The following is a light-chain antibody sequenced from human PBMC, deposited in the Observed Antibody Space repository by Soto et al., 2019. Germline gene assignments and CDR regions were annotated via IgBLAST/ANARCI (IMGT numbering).Light chain of an antibody. J-gene: IGLJ2*01. Sequence: QSALTQPASVSGSPGQSITISCTGTSSDVGGYNYVSWYQQHPGKAPKLMIYDVSYRPSGVSNRFSASKSGNTASLTISVLQAEDEADYYCISYTISGTLVFGGGTKLTVL. CDR3: ISYTISGTLV. CDR1: SSDVGGYNY. CDR2: DVS. V-gene: IGLV2-14*03.